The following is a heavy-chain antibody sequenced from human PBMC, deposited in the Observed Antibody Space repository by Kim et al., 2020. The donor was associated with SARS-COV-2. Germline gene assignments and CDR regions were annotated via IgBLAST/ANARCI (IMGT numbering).Heavy chain of an antibody. CDR3: AREGGMATIDY. CDR1: GFTFSSYG. CDR2: IWYDGSNK. D-gene: IGHD5-12*01. Sequence: GGSLRLSCAASGFTFSSYGMHWVRQAPGKGLEGVAVIWYDGSNKYYAYSVKGRFTISRDNSKNTLYLQMNSPRAEDTAVYYCAREGGMATIDYWGQGTLVTVSS. J-gene: IGHJ4*02. V-gene: IGHV3-33*01.